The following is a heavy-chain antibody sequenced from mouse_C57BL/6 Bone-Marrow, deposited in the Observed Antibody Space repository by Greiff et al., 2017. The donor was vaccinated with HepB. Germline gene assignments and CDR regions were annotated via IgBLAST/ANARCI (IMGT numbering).Heavy chain of an antibody. V-gene: IGHV5-9*01. CDR3: ATLITTVVAKEDY. CDR2: ISGGGGNT. J-gene: IGHJ2*01. D-gene: IGHD1-1*01. Sequence: EVKLMESGGGLVKPGGSLKLSCAASGFTFSSYTMSWVRQTPEKRLEWVATISGGGGNTYYPDSVKGRFTISRDNAKNTLYLQMSSLRSEDTALYYCATLITTVVAKEDYWGQGTTLTVSS. CDR1: GFTFSSYT.